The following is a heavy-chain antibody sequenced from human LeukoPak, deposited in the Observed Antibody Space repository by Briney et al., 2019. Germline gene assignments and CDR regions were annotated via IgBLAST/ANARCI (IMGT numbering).Heavy chain of an antibody. CDR3: AREYGDIVVVVAATGIDY. D-gene: IGHD2-15*01. V-gene: IGHV3-30*04. CDR1: GFTFSSYA. Sequence: GSLRLSCAASGFTFSSYAMHWVRQAPGKGLEWVAVISYDGSNKYYADSVKGRFTISRDNSKNTLYLQMNSLRAEDTAVYYCAREYGDIVVVVAATGIDYWGQGTLVTVSS. CDR2: ISYDGSNK. J-gene: IGHJ4*02.